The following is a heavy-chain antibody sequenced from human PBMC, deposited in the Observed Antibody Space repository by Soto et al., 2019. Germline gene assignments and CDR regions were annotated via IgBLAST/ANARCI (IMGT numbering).Heavy chain of an antibody. V-gene: IGHV4-59*12. CDR3: ARTSTAVSVDF. Sequence: SETLSLTCTVSGASISTFSWSWIRQPPGKGLEWIGYINYSGSTNYNPSLKSRVTISVDTSKNKFSLNLSSVTAADTAVYYCARTSTAVSVDFWGQGTLVTVS. CDR2: INYSGST. CDR1: GASISTFS. J-gene: IGHJ4*02.